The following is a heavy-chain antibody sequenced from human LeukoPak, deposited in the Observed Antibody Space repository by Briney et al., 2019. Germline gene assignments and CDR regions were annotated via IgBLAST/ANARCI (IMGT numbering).Heavy chain of an antibody. CDR2: VRYDGIDK. V-gene: IGHV3-30*02. J-gene: IGHJ6*03. CDR3: AKVLPLTFYYMDV. CDR1: GVTFATYG. Sequence: GSLRLSCAASGVTFATYGMHWVRQAPGKGLEWVAFVRYDGIDKYYGDSVKGRFTISRDNSKNTLYLQMISLRVEDTSVYFCAKVLPLTFYYMDVWGQGTTVTVS.